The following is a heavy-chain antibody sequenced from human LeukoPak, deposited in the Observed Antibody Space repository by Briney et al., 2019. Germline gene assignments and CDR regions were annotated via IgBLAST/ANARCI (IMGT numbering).Heavy chain of an antibody. V-gene: IGHV1-69*01. J-gene: IGHJ4*02. Sequence: SVKVSCKASGGTFSSYAINWVRQAPGQGLEWMGGIIPIFATTNYAQKFQGRATITADESTSTAYMELSSLRSEDTAVYYCARETIDGYNYFDYWGQGTLVTVSS. D-gene: IGHD5-24*01. CDR3: ARETIDGYNYFDY. CDR2: IIPIFATT. CDR1: GGTFSSYA.